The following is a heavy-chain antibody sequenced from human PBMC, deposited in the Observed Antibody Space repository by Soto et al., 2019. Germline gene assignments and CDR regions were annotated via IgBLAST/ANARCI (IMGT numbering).Heavy chain of an antibody. CDR1: GGTFSSYT. CDR3: ARDKDDGDDLEYFQH. CDR2: IIPILGIA. V-gene: IGHV1-69*04. Sequence: SVKVSCKASGGTFSSYTISWVRQAPGQGLEWMGRIIPILGIANYAQKFQGRVTITADKSTSTAYMELSSLRSEDTAVYYCARDKDDGDDLEYFQHWGQGTLVTAPQ. D-gene: IGHD4-17*01. J-gene: IGHJ1*01.